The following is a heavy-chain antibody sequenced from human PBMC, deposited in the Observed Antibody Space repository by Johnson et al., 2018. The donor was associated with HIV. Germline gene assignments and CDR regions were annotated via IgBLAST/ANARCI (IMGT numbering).Heavy chain of an antibody. J-gene: IGHJ3*02. V-gene: IGHV3-15*01. CDR2: IKSTGAGGTI. CDR1: GFTFTNAW. CDR3: TTTAFIKSAGGTRPLDI. D-gene: IGHD6-13*01. Sequence: VQLVEYGGDLVNPGGSLRLSCAASGFTFTNAWMSWVRQAPGKGLEWVGRIKSTGAGGTIDYAAPVKGRFTISRDDSKKTMYLEMNNLKSEDTAVYYCTTTAFIKSAGGTRPLDIWGQGTMVTVSS.